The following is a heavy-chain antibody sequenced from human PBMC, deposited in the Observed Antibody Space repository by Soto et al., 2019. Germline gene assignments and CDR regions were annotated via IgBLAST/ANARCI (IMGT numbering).Heavy chain of an antibody. J-gene: IGHJ5*01. Sequence: SETLSLTCAVSGDSISSSNWWSWVRQPPGKGLEWIGDIYHTGSTNCNPSLTSRVTISVDKSKNQFSLKLTSVTAADTAVYYCASGWELLTAGLPTFDPWGQGTLVTVSS. V-gene: IGHV4-4*02. CDR1: GDSISSSNW. CDR2: IYHTGST. CDR3: ASGWELLTAGLPTFDP. D-gene: IGHD1-26*01.